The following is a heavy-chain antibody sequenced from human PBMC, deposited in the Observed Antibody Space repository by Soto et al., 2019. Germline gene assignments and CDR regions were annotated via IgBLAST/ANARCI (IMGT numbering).Heavy chain of an antibody. CDR3: ARGGYDLPWYFDL. Sequence: QVQLVQSGAEVKKPGSSVKVSCKASGGTFSSYTISWERQAPGQGLEWMGRIIPILGIANYAQKFQGRVTITADKSTSTAYMELSSLRSEDTAVYYCARGGYDLPWYFDLWGRGTLVTVSS. J-gene: IGHJ2*01. V-gene: IGHV1-69*02. CDR2: IIPILGIA. CDR1: GGTFSSYT. D-gene: IGHD5-12*01.